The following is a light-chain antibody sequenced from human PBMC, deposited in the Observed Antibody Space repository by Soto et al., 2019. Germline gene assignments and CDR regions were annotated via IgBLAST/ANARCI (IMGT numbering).Light chain of an antibody. CDR2: DAS. Sequence: DFQMTQSPSTLSASVGDRVTITCRASQNINNWVAWYQQKPGKAPKFLIYDASTLQRGVPSRFSGSGFGTEFSLTISSLQPDDFGSYYCQHTRTFGQGPNVEI. CDR3: QHTRT. J-gene: IGKJ1*01. CDR1: QNINNW. V-gene: IGKV1-5*01.